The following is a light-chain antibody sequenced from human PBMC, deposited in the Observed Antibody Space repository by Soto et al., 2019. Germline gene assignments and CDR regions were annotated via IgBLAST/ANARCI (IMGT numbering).Light chain of an antibody. CDR3: QQYGYLVT. CDR2: GAS. Sequence: IVMTQSPATLSVSPGERATLSCRASQSVSSNLAWYQQKPGQAPRLLIYGASTRATGIPARFSGSGSGTEFTLTISSLQSEDFAMYYCQQYGYLVTFGGGTKVEIK. J-gene: IGKJ4*01. CDR1: QSVSSN. V-gene: IGKV3-15*01.